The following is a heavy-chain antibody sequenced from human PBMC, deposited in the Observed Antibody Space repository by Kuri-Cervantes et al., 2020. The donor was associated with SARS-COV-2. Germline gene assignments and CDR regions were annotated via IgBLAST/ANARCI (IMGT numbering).Heavy chain of an antibody. V-gene: IGHV4-59*01. J-gene: IGHJ4*02. Sequence: GSLRLSCTVSGGSISSYYWSWIRQPPGKGLEWIGYIHYSGSTNYNPSLKSRVTISVDTSKNQFSLKLSSVTAADTAVYYCARSIAAAGPIDYWGQGTLVTVSS. D-gene: IGHD6-13*01. CDR2: IHYSGST. CDR1: GGSISSYY. CDR3: ARSIAAAGPIDY.